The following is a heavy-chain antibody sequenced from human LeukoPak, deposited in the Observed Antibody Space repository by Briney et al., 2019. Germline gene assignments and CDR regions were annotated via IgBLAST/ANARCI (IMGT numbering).Heavy chain of an antibody. CDR3: ARVDDFDATFIAPIEY. V-gene: IGHV3-30-3*01. CDR2: ISYDGNNK. D-gene: IGHD4/OR15-4a*01. J-gene: IGHJ4*02. Sequence: GGSLRLSCAASGFTFRSHAMHWVRQAPGKGLEWMAVISYDGNNKDYADSVKGRFTVSRDNSKNTLYLQMNNLRPEDTAVYYCARVDDFDATFIAPIEYWGQGTLVTVSS. CDR1: GFTFRSHA.